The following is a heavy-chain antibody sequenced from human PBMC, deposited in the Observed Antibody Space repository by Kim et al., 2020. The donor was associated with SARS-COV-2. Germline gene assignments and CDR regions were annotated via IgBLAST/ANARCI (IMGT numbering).Heavy chain of an antibody. CDR2: IYYSGST. Sequence: SETLSLTCTVSGGSISSYYWSWIRQPPGKGLEWIGYIYYSGSTNYNPSLKSRVTISVDTCKNQFSLKLSSVTAADTAVYYCARGRSITIFGVVTAHSYMDVWGKGTTVTVSS. V-gene: IGHV4-59*01. J-gene: IGHJ6*03. CDR1: GGSISSYY. CDR3: ARGRSITIFGVVTAHSYMDV. D-gene: IGHD3-3*01.